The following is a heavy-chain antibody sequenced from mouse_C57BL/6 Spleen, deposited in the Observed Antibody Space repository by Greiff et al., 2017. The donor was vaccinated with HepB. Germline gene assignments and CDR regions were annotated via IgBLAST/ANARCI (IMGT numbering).Heavy chain of an antibody. CDR2: IDPSDSYT. CDR3: ARKRSYDYGFAY. J-gene: IGHJ3*01. CDR1: GYTFTSYW. Sequence: QVQLQQPGAELVKPGASVKLSCKASGYTFTSYWMQWVKQRHGQGLEWIGEIDPSDSYTNYNQKFKGKATLTVDTSSSTAYMQLSSLTSEDSAVYYCARKRSYDYGFAYWGQGTLVTVSA. V-gene: IGHV1-50*01. D-gene: IGHD2-4*01.